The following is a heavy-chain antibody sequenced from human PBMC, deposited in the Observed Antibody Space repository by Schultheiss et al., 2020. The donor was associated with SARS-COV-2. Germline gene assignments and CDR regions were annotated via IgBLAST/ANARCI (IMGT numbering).Heavy chain of an antibody. CDR2: ISYDGSNK. CDR3: AREALTGTIEYGMDV. J-gene: IGHJ6*02. V-gene: IGHV3-30*04. CDR1: GFTFSSYA. D-gene: IGHD1-7*01. Sequence: GGSLRLSCAASGFTFSSYAMHWVRQAPGKGLEWVAVISYDGSNKYYADSVKGRFTISRDNAKKSLHLQMNSLRAEDTAVYYCAREALTGTIEYGMDVWGQGTTVTVSS.